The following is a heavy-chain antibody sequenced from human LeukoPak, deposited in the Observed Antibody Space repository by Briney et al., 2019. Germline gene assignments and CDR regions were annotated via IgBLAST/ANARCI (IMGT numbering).Heavy chain of an antibody. CDR2: IIPIFGTA. Sequence: SVKVSCKASGGTFSSYAISWVRQAPGQGLEWMGGIIPIFGTANYAQKFQGRVTITTDESTSTAYMELSSLRSEDTAVYYCARVDRIAVAGTDYYGMDVWGQGTTVTVSS. J-gene: IGHJ6*02. V-gene: IGHV1-69*05. D-gene: IGHD6-19*01. CDR3: ARVDRIAVAGTDYYGMDV. CDR1: GGTFSSYA.